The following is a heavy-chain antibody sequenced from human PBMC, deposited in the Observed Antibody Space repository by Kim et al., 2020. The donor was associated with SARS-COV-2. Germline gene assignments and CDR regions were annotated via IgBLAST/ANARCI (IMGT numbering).Heavy chain of an antibody. D-gene: IGHD5-12*01. J-gene: IGHJ4*02. CDR3: SRDLGNGYDLCLDY. V-gene: IGHV3-33*01. Sequence: YADSLKGRFTVSGANSKNPLYLQMTSLRAEDTSVYYCSRDLGNGYDLCLDYWGQGTLVTVSS.